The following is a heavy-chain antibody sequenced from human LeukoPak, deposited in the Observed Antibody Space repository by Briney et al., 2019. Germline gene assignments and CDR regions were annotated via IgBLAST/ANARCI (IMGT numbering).Heavy chain of an antibody. J-gene: IGHJ3*02. CDR2: ISAYNGNT. V-gene: IGHV1-18*01. CDR3: ARVMRREGGSLTWGAFDI. Sequence: ASMKVSCKASGYTFTSYGISWVRQAPGQGLEWMGWISAYNGNTNYAQKLQGRVTMTTDTSTSTAYMGLRSLRSDDTAVYYCARVMRREGGSLTWGAFDIWGQGTMVTVSS. CDR1: GYTFTSYG. D-gene: IGHD1-26*01.